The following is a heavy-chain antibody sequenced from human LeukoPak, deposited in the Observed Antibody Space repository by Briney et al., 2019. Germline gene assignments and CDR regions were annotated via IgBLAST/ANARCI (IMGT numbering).Heavy chain of an antibody. V-gene: IGHV4-59*08. CDR3: ARGSEWELPPDY. Sequence: SETLSLTCTVSGGSISSYYLSWIRQPPGKGLEWIVYIYSSGSTNYNSSLKSRVTISVDTSKNQFSLKLSSVTAADTAVYYCARGSEWELPPDYWGQGTLVTVSS. CDR2: IYSSGST. CDR1: GGSISSYY. J-gene: IGHJ4*02. D-gene: IGHD1-26*01.